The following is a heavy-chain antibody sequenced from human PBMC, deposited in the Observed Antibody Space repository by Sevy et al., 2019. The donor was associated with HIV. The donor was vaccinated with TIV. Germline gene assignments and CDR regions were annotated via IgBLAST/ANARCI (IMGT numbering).Heavy chain of an antibody. V-gene: IGHV4-39*01. J-gene: IGHJ3*02. CDR1: GGSISSSSYY. CDR2: IYYSGST. CDR3: ARHRSPGANWGYSKTAFDI. Sequence: SETLSLTCTVSGGSISSSSYYWGWIRQPPGKGLEWIGSIYYSGSTYYNPSLKSRVTISVDTSKNQFSLKLSSVIAADTAVYYCARHRSPGANWGYSKTAFDIWGQGTMVTVSS. D-gene: IGHD7-27*01.